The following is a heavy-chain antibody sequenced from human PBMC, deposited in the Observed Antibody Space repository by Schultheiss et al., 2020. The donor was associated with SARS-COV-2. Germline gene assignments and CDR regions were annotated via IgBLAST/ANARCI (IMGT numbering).Heavy chain of an antibody. V-gene: IGHV3-66*01. Sequence: GESLKISCAASGFTVSSNYMSWVRQAPGKGLEWVSVIYSGGSTYYADSVKGRFTISRDNSKNTLYLQMNSLRAEDTAVYYCAREPCGGDCYPYYFDYWGQGTLVTVSS. CDR2: IYSGGST. CDR3: AREPCGGDCYPYYFDY. J-gene: IGHJ4*02. D-gene: IGHD2-21*02. CDR1: GFTVSSNY.